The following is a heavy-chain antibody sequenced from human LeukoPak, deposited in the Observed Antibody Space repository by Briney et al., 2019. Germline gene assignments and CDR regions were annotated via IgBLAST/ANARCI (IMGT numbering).Heavy chain of an antibody. V-gene: IGHV3-73*01. CDR1: GFTFSGSA. Sequence: GGSLRLSCAAPGFTFSGSAMHWVRQASGKGLEWVGRIRSKANSYATAYAASVKGRFTISRDDSKNTAYLQMNSLKTEDTAVYYCTSANPKYSSSSSDYWGQGTLVTVSS. CDR2: IRSKANSYAT. J-gene: IGHJ4*02. CDR3: TSANPKYSSSSSDY. D-gene: IGHD6-6*01.